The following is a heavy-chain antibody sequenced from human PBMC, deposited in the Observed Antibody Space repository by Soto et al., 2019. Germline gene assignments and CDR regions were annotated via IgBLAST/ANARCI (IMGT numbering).Heavy chain of an antibody. CDR1: GGSVSSGSYY. CDR2: IYYSGST. V-gene: IGHV4-61*01. D-gene: IGHD2-2*01. J-gene: IGHJ5*02. CDR3: AAGSCSSSGCYWFDP. Sequence: SETLSLTCTVSGGSVSSGSYYWSWIRQPPGKGLEWIGYIYYSGSTNYNPSLKSRVIISVDTSKNQFSLQLSSVTAADTAVYYCAAGSCSSSGCYWFDPWGQGTLVTVSS.